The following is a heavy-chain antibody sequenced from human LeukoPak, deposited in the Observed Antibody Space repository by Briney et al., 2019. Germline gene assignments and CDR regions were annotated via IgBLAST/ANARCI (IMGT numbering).Heavy chain of an antibody. Sequence: PSETLSLTCTVSGGSISSYYWSWIRQPPGKGLEWIGYIYYSGSTYYNPSLKSRVTISVDTSKNQFSLKLSSVTAADTAVYYCARVRIAAAGRPFDYWGQGTLVTVSS. D-gene: IGHD6-13*01. CDR2: IYYSGST. CDR3: ARVRIAAAGRPFDY. CDR1: GGSISSYY. V-gene: IGHV4-59*08. J-gene: IGHJ4*02.